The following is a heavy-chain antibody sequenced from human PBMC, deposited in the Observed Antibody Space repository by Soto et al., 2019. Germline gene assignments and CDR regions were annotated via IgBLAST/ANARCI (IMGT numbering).Heavy chain of an antibody. J-gene: IGHJ5*02. D-gene: IGHD6-19*01. CDR3: ARQNGAVAATTETNNWFDP. V-gene: IGHV4-34*01. CDR1: GGSFSGYY. CDR2: INHSGST. Sequence: SETLSLTCAVYGGSFSGYYWSWIRQPPGKGLEWIGEINHSGSTNYNPSLKSRVTISVDTSKNQFSLKLSSVTAADTAVYYGARQNGAVAATTETNNWFDPWGQGTLVTVSS.